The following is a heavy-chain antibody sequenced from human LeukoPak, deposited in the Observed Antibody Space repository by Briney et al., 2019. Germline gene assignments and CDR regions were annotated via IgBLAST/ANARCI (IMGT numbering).Heavy chain of an antibody. CDR3: ARLKGSSWYFYYFDY. D-gene: IGHD6-13*01. Sequence: PGGSLRLSCAASGFTVSSNYMSWIRQPPGKGLEWIGSIYYSGSTYYNPSLKSRVTISVDTSKNQFSLKLSSVTAADTAVYYCARLKGSSWYFYYFDYWGQGTLVTVSS. CDR2: IYYSGST. J-gene: IGHJ4*02. V-gene: IGHV4-39*01. CDR1: GFTVSSNY.